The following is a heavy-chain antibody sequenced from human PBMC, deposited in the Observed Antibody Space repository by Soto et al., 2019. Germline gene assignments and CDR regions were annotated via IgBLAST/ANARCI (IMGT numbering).Heavy chain of an antibody. D-gene: IGHD2-15*01. J-gene: IGHJ3*02. CDR3: AAELYTGGRCCSFNI. CDR2: IIIASGQT. V-gene: IGHV1-58*01. Sequence: SVKVSCKTSGFTFSNSAVQCVLQSPLQRLEWIGWIIIASGQTNYAQNLQERITITRDMSTSTAYMELSSLRSEDTAIYYCAAELYTGGRCCSFNIWGQGTMVTVSS. CDR1: GFTFSNSA.